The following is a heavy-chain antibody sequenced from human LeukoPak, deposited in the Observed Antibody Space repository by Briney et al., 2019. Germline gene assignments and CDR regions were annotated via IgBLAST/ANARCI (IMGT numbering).Heavy chain of an antibody. CDR2: IYDSGST. CDR1: GGSIRSSYYY. CDR3: ARLFDWGSDHWYFDL. J-gene: IGHJ2*01. V-gene: IGHV4-39*01. Sequence: NSSETLSLTCTVSGGSIRSSYYYWGWIRQPPGKGLEWIGSIYDSGSTHYNPSLKSRVTISVDTSKNQFSLELSSMTAADTAVYYCARLFDWGSDHWYFDLWGRGTLVTVSS. D-gene: IGHD3-9*01.